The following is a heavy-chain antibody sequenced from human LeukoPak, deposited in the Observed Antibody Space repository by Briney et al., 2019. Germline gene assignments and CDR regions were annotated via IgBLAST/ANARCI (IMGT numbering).Heavy chain of an antibody. J-gene: IGHJ4*02. CDR2: IYYSGST. CDR3: ARGISIAAAGY. V-gene: IGHV4-31*03. D-gene: IGHD6-13*01. Sequence: PSETLSLTCTVSGGSISRGGYYWSWIRQHPGKGLEWIGYIYYSGSTYYNPSLKSRVTISVDTSKNQFSLKLSSVTAADTAVYYCARGISIAAAGYWGQGTLVTVSS. CDR1: GGSISRGGYY.